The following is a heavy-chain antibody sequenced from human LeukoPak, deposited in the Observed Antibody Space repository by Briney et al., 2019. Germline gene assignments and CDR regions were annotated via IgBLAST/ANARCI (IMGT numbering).Heavy chain of an antibody. Sequence: GSLRLSCAASGFSFELHWMHWVRQAPGKGLVWVSRINAAGMSSDYADSAKGRFTISRDNANNMLYLQIHSLGAEDTAVYYCARAYSDVGDAFDIWGQGTMVTVSS. CDR1: GFSFELHW. D-gene: IGHD4-11*01. V-gene: IGHV3-74*01. CDR2: INAAGMSS. J-gene: IGHJ3*02. CDR3: ARAYSDVGDAFDI.